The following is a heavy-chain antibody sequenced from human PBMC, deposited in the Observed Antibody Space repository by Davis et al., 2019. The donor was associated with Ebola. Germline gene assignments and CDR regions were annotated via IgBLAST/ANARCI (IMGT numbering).Heavy chain of an antibody. CDR3: AKSAAGAGHYYYYYMDV. CDR2: IKSDGSFA. D-gene: IGHD6-13*01. V-gene: IGHV3-74*01. CDR1: GFTFSSYW. J-gene: IGHJ6*03. Sequence: GESLKISCAASGFTFSSYWMHWVRQGPGKGLVWVSRIKSDGSFASYADSVKGRFTISRDNSKNTLYLQMNSLRAEDTAVYYCAKSAAGAGHYYYYYMDVWGKGTTVTVSS.